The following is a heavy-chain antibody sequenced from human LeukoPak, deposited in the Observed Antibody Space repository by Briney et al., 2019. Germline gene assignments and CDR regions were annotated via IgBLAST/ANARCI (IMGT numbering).Heavy chain of an antibody. Sequence: PGGSLRLSCAASGFTFSSYAMHWVRQAPGKGLEWVAVISCDGSNKYYADSVKGRFTISRDNSKNTLYLQMNSLRAEDTAVYYCARGRGRAIAAAGTNWGQGTLVTVSS. V-gene: IGHV3-30-3*01. J-gene: IGHJ4*02. CDR1: GFTFSSYA. CDR3: ARGRGRAIAAAGTN. D-gene: IGHD6-13*01. CDR2: ISCDGSNK.